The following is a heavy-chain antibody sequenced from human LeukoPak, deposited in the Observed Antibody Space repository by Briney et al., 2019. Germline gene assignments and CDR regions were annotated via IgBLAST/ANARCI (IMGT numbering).Heavy chain of an antibody. CDR2: IYSGGST. V-gene: IGHV3-66*01. Sequence: GGSLRLSCAASRFTVSSNYMTWVRQAAGKGLEWVSVIYSGGSTYYADSAKGRFTISRDNSKNTLYLQMNSLKVEDTAVYYCARAERGYSYVIDYWGQGTLVTVSS. CDR1: RFTVSSNY. D-gene: IGHD5-18*01. J-gene: IGHJ4*02. CDR3: ARAERGYSYVIDY.